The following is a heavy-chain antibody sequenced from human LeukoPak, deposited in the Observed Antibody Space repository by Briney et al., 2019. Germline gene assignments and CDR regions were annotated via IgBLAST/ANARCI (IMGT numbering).Heavy chain of an antibody. Sequence: GGSLRLSCAASGFTFSSYAMHWVRQAPGKGLEWVAVISYDGSNKYYADSVKGRFTISRDNSKNTLYLQMNSLRAEDTAVYYCARASGYYFDYRGQGTLVTVSS. CDR3: ARASGYYFDY. J-gene: IGHJ4*02. CDR1: GFTFSSYA. CDR2: ISYDGSNK. D-gene: IGHD3-10*01. V-gene: IGHV3-30-3*01.